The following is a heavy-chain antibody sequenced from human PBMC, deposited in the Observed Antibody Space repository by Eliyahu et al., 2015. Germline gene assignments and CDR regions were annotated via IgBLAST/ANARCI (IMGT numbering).Heavy chain of an antibody. CDR1: GDSVSXNXAA. J-gene: IGHJ5*02. Sequence: QVQLQQSGPGLVKPSQTLSLTCXISGDSVSXNXAAWNWIRQSPSRGLEWLGRTYYRSKWYNDYAVSVKSRITINPDTSKNQFSLQLNSVTPEDTAVYYCARDGYSSSWFLNWFDPWGQGTLVTVSS. CDR3: ARDGYSSSWFLNWFDP. CDR2: TYYRSKWYN. D-gene: IGHD6-13*01. V-gene: IGHV6-1*01.